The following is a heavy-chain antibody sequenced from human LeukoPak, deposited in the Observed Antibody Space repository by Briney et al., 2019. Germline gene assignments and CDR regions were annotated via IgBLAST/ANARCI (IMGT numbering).Heavy chain of an antibody. D-gene: IGHD1-26*01. Sequence: PSETLSLTCTVSGGSIGSASYYWAWIRQSPGKGLEWIGEINHSGSTNCHPSLKSRVTISVDTSKNQFSLKLSSVTAADMAVYYCAREAYSGSYDVNYWGQGTLVTVSS. CDR3: AREAYSGSYDVNY. J-gene: IGHJ4*02. V-gene: IGHV4-39*07. CDR2: INHSGST. CDR1: GGSIGSASYY.